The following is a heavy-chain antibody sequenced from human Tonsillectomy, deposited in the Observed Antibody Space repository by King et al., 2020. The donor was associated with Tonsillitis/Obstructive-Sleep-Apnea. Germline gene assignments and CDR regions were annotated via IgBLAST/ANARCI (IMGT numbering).Heavy chain of an antibody. Sequence: VQLVESGGGVVQPGRSLRLSCAASGFTFSSYGMHWVRQAPGKGLEWVAVIWYDGSNKYYADSVKGRFTISRDNYKNTLYLQMNSLRAEDTAVYYCAKEYGSALYYFDYWGQGTPVTVSS. D-gene: IGHD3-10*01. J-gene: IGHJ4*02. CDR3: AKEYGSALYYFDY. CDR2: IWYDGSNK. V-gene: IGHV3-33*06. CDR1: GFTFSSYG.